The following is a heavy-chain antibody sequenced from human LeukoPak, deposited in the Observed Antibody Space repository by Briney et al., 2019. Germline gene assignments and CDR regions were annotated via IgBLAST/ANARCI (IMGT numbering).Heavy chain of an antibody. CDR1: GGSISSSNW. CDR2: IYHSGST. J-gene: IGHJ4*02. Sequence: SETLSLTCAVSGGSISSSNWWSWVRQPPGKGLEWIGEIYHSGSTNYNPSLKSRVTISVEKSKNQFSLKLSSVTAADTAVYYCARDLGDSSSWYGYWGQGTLVTVSS. D-gene: IGHD6-13*01. V-gene: IGHV4-4*02. CDR3: ARDLGDSSSWYGY.